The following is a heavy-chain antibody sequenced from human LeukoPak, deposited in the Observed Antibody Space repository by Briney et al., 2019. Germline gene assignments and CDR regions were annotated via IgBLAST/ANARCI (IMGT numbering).Heavy chain of an antibody. J-gene: IGHJ4*02. V-gene: IGHV4-4*07. Sequence: SETLSLTCTVSGGSISSYYWSWIRQPAGKGLEWIGRIYTSGSTNYNPSLKSRVTMSVDTSKNQFSLKLSSVTAADTAVYYCVLAWSSSWYNDYFDYWGQGTLVTVSS. CDR3: VLAWSSSWYNDYFDY. D-gene: IGHD6-13*01. CDR1: GGSISSYY. CDR2: IYTSGST.